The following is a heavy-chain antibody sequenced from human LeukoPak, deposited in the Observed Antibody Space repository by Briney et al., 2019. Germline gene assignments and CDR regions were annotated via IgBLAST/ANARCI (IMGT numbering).Heavy chain of an antibody. Sequence: GGSLRLSCAASAFTFSNYNMNWVRQAPGKGLEWVSSISSSTTYIFYADSVKGRFTISRDNAKNSLYLQMNSLRAEDTALYYCARDGGDCSGDSCYVDYWGQGTLVTVSS. J-gene: IGHJ4*02. V-gene: IGHV3-21*04. CDR2: ISSSTTYI. CDR1: AFTFSNYN. D-gene: IGHD2-15*01. CDR3: ARDGGDCSGDSCYVDY.